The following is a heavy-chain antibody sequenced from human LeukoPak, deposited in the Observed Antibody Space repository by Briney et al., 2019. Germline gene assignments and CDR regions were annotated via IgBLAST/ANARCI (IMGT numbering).Heavy chain of an antibody. CDR3: AKDPDSYYYGSGSYGDY. CDR1: GFTFSSNG. V-gene: IGHV3-23*01. D-gene: IGHD3-10*01. CDR2: ISGSGSST. Sequence: GGSLRLSCVASGFTFSSNGLSWVRQAPGKGLEWVSCISGSGSSTFYADSVKGRFTISRDNSKNTLYLQMNSLRAEDTAVYYCAKDPDSYYYGSGSYGDYWGQGTLVTVSS. J-gene: IGHJ4*02.